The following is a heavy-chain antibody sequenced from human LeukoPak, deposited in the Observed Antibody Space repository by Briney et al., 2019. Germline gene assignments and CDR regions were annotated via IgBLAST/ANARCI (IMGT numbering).Heavy chain of an antibody. Sequence: GGSLRLSCAASGFIFSNCGMHWVRQTPGKGLEWVAFIRYDESNKYYADSVKGRFTISRDNAKNSLYLQMNSLRAEDTAVYYCAELGITMIGGVWGKGTTVTISS. V-gene: IGHV3-30*02. CDR2: IRYDESNK. CDR1: GFIFSNCG. D-gene: IGHD3-10*02. CDR3: AELGITMIGGV. J-gene: IGHJ6*04.